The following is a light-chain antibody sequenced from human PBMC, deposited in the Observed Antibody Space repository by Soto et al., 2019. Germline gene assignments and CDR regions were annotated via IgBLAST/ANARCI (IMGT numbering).Light chain of an antibody. Sequence: QSALTQPASVSGSPGQSITISCTGTNSDVGGYKYVSWYQQHPGKAPKVMIFDVSNRPSGVSNRFSGSKSGNTASLTISGLQAEDEADYYRTSYTSSGTYVFGTGTKLTVL. V-gene: IGLV2-14*01. J-gene: IGLJ1*01. CDR2: DVS. CDR1: NSDVGGYKY. CDR3: TSYTSSGTYV.